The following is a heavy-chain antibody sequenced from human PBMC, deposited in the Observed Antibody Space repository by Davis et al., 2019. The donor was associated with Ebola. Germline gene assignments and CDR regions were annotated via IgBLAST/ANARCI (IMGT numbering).Heavy chain of an antibody. D-gene: IGHD3-10*01. Sequence: GGSLRLSCAVSGFTFSDYYMSWIRQAPGKGLEWVSSISSSSSYIYYADSVKGRFTISRDNSKNTLYLQMNSLRAEDTAVYYCAKDPKAVRGVITRTFDPWGQGTLVTVSS. J-gene: IGHJ5*02. V-gene: IGHV3-11*05. CDR2: ISSSSSYI. CDR1: GFTFSDYY. CDR3: AKDPKAVRGVITRTFDP.